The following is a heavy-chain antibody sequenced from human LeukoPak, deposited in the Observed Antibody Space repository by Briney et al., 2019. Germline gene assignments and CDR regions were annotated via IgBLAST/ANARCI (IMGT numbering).Heavy chain of an antibody. CDR2: IRSGGNSI. CDR1: GFIFRSYE. CDR3: SRGKYYYDTSGHLAGDY. V-gene: IGHV3-48*03. J-gene: IGHJ4*02. Sequence: GGSLRLSCAASGFIFRSYEMNWVRQAPGKGLEWVSYIRSGGNSIYYADSVKGRFTISRDTAKNSLYLQMNSLRAEDTAVYYCSRGKYYYDTSGHLAGDYWGQGTLVTVSS. D-gene: IGHD3-22*01.